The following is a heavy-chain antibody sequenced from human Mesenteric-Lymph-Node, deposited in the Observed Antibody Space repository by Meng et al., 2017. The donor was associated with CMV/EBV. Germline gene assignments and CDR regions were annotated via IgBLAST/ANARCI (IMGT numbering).Heavy chain of an antibody. V-gene: IGHV3-15*07. CDR3: TTGWDQYFDF. J-gene: IGHJ4*02. Sequence: EVQLVEPGGGLVKSGVSLRLSCVASDFTLNGAWMNWVRQAPGKGLEWVGRVKSASAGGAADAAAPVKGRFTVSRDDSRKTVHLQKDNLKIEDTAVYYCTTGWDQYFDFWGQGALVTVSS. CDR1: DFTLNGAW. CDR2: VKSASAGGAA. D-gene: IGHD1-26*01.